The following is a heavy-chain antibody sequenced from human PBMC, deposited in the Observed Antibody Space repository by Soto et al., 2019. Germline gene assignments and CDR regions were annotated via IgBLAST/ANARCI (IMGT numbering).Heavy chain of an antibody. V-gene: IGHV1-69*06. J-gene: IGHJ4*02. CDR3: AIPEMATGY. CDR1: GGTFSSDP. Sequence: SVKVSCKAAGGTFSSDPISWVRQAPGQGLEWMGGIIPIFGTANYAQKFQGRVTITADKSTSTAYMELSSLRSEDTAVYYCAIPEMATGYWGQGTLVTVSS. CDR2: IIPIFGTA. D-gene: IGHD5-12*01.